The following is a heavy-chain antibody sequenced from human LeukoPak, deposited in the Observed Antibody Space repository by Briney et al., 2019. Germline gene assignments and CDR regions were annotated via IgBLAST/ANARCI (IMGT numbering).Heavy chain of an antibody. J-gene: IGHJ6*03. CDR3: ARFLAGTRHFHFYYYMDV. D-gene: IGHD3-9*01. V-gene: IGHV4-4*07. CDR2: VYTSGST. CDR1: GGSISSYY. Sequence: PSETLSLTCTVSGGSISSYYWSWIRQPAGKGLEWIWPVYTSGSTNYNPSLESRLTISVDTSKNQFSLNLSSVTAADTAVYYCARFLAGTRHFHFYYYMDVWGKGTTVTISS.